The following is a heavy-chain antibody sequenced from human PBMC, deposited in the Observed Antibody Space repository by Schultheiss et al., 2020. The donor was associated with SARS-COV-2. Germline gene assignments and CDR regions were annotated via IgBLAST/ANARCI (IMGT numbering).Heavy chain of an antibody. CDR1: DGSFSGLY. CDR3: ARTLYSSGWYDIDY. V-gene: IGHV4-34*01. D-gene: IGHD6-19*01. J-gene: IGHJ4*02. CDR2: INQRGHA. Sequence: SETLSLTCSIFDGSFSGLYWNWIRQSPGRGLEWIGQINQRGHANYNPSLKSRVTMSVDTSKNQFSLKLSSVTAADTAVYYCARTLYSSGWYDIDYWGQGTLVTVSS.